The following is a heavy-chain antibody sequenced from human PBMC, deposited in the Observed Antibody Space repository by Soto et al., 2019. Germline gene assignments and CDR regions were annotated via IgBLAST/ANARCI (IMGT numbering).Heavy chain of an antibody. J-gene: IGHJ3*02. V-gene: IGHV3-48*03. CDR2: ISSSGSTI. CDR3: ARDSEIVATIPDDAFDI. CDR1: GFTFSSYE. D-gene: IGHD5-12*01. Sequence: HPGGSLRLSCAASGFTFSSYEMNWVRQAPGKGLEWVSYISSSGSTIYYADSVKGRFTISRDNAKNSLYLQMNSLRAEDTAVYYCARDSEIVATIPDDAFDIWGQGTMVTVS.